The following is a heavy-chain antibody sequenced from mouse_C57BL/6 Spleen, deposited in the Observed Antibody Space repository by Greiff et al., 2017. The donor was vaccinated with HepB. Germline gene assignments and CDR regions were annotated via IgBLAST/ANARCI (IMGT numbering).Heavy chain of an antibody. V-gene: IGHV1-53*01. CDR2: INPSNGGT. Sequence: QVQLQQPGTELVKPGASVKLSCKASGYTFTSYWMHWVKQRPGQGLEWIGNINPSNGGTNYNEKFKSKATLTVDQSSSTAYMQRSSLTSEDSAVYYCARPDYYGSSPWFAYWGQGTLVTVSA. D-gene: IGHD1-1*01. CDR1: GYTFTSYW. J-gene: IGHJ3*01. CDR3: ARPDYYGSSPWFAY.